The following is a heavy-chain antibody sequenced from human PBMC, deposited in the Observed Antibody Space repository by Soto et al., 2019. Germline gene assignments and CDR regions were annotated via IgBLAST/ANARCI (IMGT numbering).Heavy chain of an antibody. D-gene: IGHD6-19*01. Sequence: ASVKVSCKASGGTFSSYAISWVRQAPGQGLEWMGGIIPIFGTANYAQKFQGRVTITADESTSTAYMELSSLRSEDTAVYYCARDRKGGYSSGWYNVYNSASLAFDYWGQGTLVTVSS. CDR3: ARDRKGGYSSGWYNVYNSASLAFDY. CDR1: GGTFSSYA. V-gene: IGHV1-69*13. J-gene: IGHJ4*02. CDR2: IIPIFGTA.